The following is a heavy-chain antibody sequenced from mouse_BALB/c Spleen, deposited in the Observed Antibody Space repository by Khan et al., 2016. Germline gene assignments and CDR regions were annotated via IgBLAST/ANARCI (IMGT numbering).Heavy chain of an antibody. CDR1: GYSITSDYA. J-gene: IGHJ3*01. Sequence: EVQLQESGPGLVKPSQSLSLTCTVTGYSITSDYAWNWIRQFPGNKLEWMGYINYSGSTSYNPSLKSRFSVTRDTSKNQFFLRLNSVTTEDTATSYCARSVSLYGNFPYWGQGTLVTVSA. V-gene: IGHV3-2*02. D-gene: IGHD2-1*01. CDR2: INYSGST. CDR3: ARSVSLYGNFPY.